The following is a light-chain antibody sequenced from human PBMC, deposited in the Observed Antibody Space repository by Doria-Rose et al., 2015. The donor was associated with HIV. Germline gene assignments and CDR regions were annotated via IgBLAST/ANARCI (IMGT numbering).Light chain of an antibody. J-gene: IGKJ3*01. CDR1: QSLLYTSKNY. CDR2: WAS. Sequence: SPESLGMSLGERATLNCKSNQSLLYTSKNYLAWYQQKPGQPPKLLIYWASTRQSGVPARFSGSRSGTDFTLTISSLEAEDVAVYYCQQYYDTPSFGPGTTVDIK. CDR3: QQYYDTPS. V-gene: IGKV4-1*01.